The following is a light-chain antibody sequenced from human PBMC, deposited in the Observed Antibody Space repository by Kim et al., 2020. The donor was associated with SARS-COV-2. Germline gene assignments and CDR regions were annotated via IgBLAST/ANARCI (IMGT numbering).Light chain of an antibody. CDR1: TSNIGSNT. Sequence: ELTQPPSASGTPGQNIIISCSGRTSNIGSNTVNWYQQLPGTAPQLLIYSNDQRPSGVPDRFSASKSGNSASLAITGLQSDDEADYFCAVWDDTLSGVAFGGGTKLTVL. J-gene: IGLJ2*01. V-gene: IGLV1-44*01. CDR2: SND. CDR3: AVWDDTLSGVA.